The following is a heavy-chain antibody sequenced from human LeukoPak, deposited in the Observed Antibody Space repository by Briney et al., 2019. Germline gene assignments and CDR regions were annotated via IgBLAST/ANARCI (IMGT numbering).Heavy chain of an antibody. CDR1: GGSISSSTYY. CDR2: IYYSGST. Sequence: SETLSLTCTVSGGSISSSTYYWGWIRQPPGKGLEWIGSIYYSGSTYYNPSLKSRVTISVDTSKNQVSLKLSSVTAADTAVYFCARQKYSYGHLPYYSDYWGQGTLVTVSS. V-gene: IGHV4-39*01. J-gene: IGHJ4*02. D-gene: IGHD5-18*01. CDR3: ARQKYSYGHLPYYSDY.